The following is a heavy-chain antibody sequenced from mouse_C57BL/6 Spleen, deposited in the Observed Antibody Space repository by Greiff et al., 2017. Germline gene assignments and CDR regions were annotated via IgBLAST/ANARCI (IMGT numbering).Heavy chain of an antibody. Sequence: QVQLQQPGAELVRPGSSVKLSCKASGYTFTSYWMDWVQQRPGQGLEWIGNIYPSDSETHYNHKFKDKATLTVDKSSSTDYMQLSSLTSEDSAVYYCARGYYGSGPDDWGQGTTLTVSS. CDR3: ARGYYGSGPDD. V-gene: IGHV1-61*01. CDR2: IYPSDSET. D-gene: IGHD1-1*01. CDR1: GYTFTSYW. J-gene: IGHJ2*01.